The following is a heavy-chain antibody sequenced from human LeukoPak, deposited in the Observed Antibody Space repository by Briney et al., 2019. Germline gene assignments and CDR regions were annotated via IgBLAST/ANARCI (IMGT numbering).Heavy chain of an antibody. V-gene: IGHV4-30-2*01. J-gene: IGHJ4*02. D-gene: IGHD3-22*01. CDR2: IYHSGST. Sequence: SETLSLTCTVSGGSISSYSWSWIRQPPGKGLEWIGYIYHSGSTYYNLSLKSRVTISVDRSKNQFSLKLSSVTAADTAVYYCASTYYDSSGYERDYWGQGTLVTVSS. CDR3: ASTYYDSSGYERDY. CDR1: GGSISSYS.